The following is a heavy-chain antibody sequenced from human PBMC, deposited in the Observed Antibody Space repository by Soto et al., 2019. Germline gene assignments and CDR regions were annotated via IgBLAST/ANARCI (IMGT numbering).Heavy chain of an antibody. D-gene: IGHD2-2*01. CDR1: GGSFSGYY. CDR2: INHSGST. Sequence: PSETLSLTCAVYGGSFSGYYWSWIRQPPGKGLEWIGEINHSGSTNYNPSLKSRVTISVDKSKNQFSLKLSSVTAADTAVYYCARFLPDQYRPGYYYGMDVWGQGTTVTVSS. V-gene: IGHV4-34*01. CDR3: ARFLPDQYRPGYYYGMDV. J-gene: IGHJ6*02.